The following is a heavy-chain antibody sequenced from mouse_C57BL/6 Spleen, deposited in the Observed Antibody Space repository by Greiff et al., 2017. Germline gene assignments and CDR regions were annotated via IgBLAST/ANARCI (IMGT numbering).Heavy chain of an antibody. CDR3: ARNDYDEGPWYFDV. CDR2: IYPGSGNT. V-gene: IGHV1-66*01. D-gene: IGHD2-4*01. CDR1: GYSFTSYY. J-gene: IGHJ1*03. Sequence: VKLVESGPELVKPGASVKISCKASGYSFTSYYIHWVKQRPGQGLEWIGWIYPGSGNTKYNEKFKGKATLTADTSSSTAYMQLSSLTSEDSAVYYCARNDYDEGPWYFDVWGTGTTVTVSS.